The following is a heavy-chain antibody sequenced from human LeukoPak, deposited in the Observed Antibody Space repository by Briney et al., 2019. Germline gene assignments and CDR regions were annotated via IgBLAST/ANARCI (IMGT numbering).Heavy chain of an antibody. CDR2: ISVSATNT. V-gene: IGHV3-23*01. CDR3: ATITSMRVVLIS. J-gene: IGHJ1*01. Sequence: GGSLRLSCAASGFTFSDYGMHWVRQAPGKGLEWVSTISVSATNTYYADSVKGRFTISRDNSKNTLYLQMNSLRADDTAVYYCATITSMRVVLISWGQGTLVTVSS. CDR1: GFTFSDYG. D-gene: IGHD3-22*01.